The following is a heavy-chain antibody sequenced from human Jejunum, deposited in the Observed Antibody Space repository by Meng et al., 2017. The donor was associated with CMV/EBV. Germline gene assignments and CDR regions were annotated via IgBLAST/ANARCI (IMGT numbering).Heavy chain of an antibody. J-gene: IGHJ4*02. D-gene: IGHD7-27*01. Sequence: LSCAVYGEAFSGYYWSWIRQPPGKGLEWIGEINHSGSTNYNPSLKSRVTISVDTSKNQFSLKLSSVTAADTAVYYCARVNWGPDYWGQGTLVTVSS. V-gene: IGHV4-34*01. CDR1: GEAFSGYY. CDR2: INHSGST. CDR3: ARVNWGPDY.